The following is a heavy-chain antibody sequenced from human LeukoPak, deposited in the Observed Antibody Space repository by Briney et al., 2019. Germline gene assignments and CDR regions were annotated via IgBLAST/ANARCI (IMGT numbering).Heavy chain of an antibody. CDR3: AKVTPGMPAAAAFDV. CDR1: GIVFSRTA. CDR2: ISGGGERT. Sequence: GGSLRLSCTASGIVFSRTAMNWARQSPGRGLEWLSAISGGGERTFYADSVKGRFTISRDNSKDTLYLQMNSLRAEDTAVYYCAKVTPGMPAAAAFDVWGQGTTVTVSS. J-gene: IGHJ3*01. D-gene: IGHD6-13*01. V-gene: IGHV3-23*01.